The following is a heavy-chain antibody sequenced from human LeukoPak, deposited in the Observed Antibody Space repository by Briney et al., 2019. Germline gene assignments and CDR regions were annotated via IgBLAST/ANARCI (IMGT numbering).Heavy chain of an antibody. CDR2: IIPIFGTA. CDR3: ARAESGENANFDY. D-gene: IGHD3-3*01. Sequence: SVTVSFKASGGTFSSYAISWVRQAPGQGLEWMGGIIPIFGTANYAQKFQGRVTITADESTSTAYMELSSLRSEDTAMYYCARAESGENANFDYWGQGTLVTVSS. V-gene: IGHV1-69*13. CDR1: GGTFSSYA. J-gene: IGHJ4*02.